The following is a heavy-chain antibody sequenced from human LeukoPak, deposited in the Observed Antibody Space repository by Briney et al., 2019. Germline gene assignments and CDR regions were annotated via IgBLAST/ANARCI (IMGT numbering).Heavy chain of an antibody. V-gene: IGHV1-46*01. D-gene: IGHD3-3*01. CDR1: GYTFTSYY. J-gene: IGHJ6*02. Sequence: GASVKVSCKASGYTFTSYYMHWVRQAPGQGLEWMGIINPSGGSTSYAQKFQGRVTMTRDTSTLTVYMELSSLRSEDTAAYYCARAEPYYDFWSGYYGSGYYYGMDVWGQGTTVTVSS. CDR2: INPSGGST. CDR3: ARAEPYYDFWSGYYGSGYYYGMDV.